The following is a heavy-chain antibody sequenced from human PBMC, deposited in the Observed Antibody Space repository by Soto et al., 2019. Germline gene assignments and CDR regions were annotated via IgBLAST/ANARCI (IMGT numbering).Heavy chain of an antibody. CDR2: INHSGST. J-gene: IGHJ4*02. V-gene: IGHV4-34*01. Sequence: PSETLSLTCAVYGGSFSGYYWTWIRQPPGTGLEWIGEINHSGSTNYNPSLKSRVTISVDTSKNQFFLKLSSVAAADTAVYFCVRHGPWLRYLIWGQGTLVTVSS. CDR3: VRHGPWLRYLI. D-gene: IGHD5-12*01. CDR1: GGSFSGYY.